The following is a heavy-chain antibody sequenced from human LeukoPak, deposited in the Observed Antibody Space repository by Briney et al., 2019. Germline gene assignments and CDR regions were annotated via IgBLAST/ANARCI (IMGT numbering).Heavy chain of an antibody. V-gene: IGHV3-43*02. CDR2: ISGDGGST. J-gene: IGHJ4*02. CDR3: AKDMHQRLNWNDVGIDY. D-gene: IGHD1-20*01. Sequence: GGSLRLSCAASGFTFDDYAMHWVRQAPGKGLVWVSLISGDGGSTYYADSVKGRFTISRDNSKNSLYLQMNSLRTEDTALYYCAKDMHQRLNWNDVGIDYWGQGTPVTVSS. CDR1: GFTFDDYA.